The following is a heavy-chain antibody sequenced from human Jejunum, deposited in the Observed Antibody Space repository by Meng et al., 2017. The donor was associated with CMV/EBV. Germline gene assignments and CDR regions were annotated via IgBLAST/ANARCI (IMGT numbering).Heavy chain of an antibody. J-gene: IGHJ5*02. Sequence: LGPCGAEFESAVASVQVFDAASVYTFSTSSIKWVRPAHGRGLELMGWISNSTGTPTYTQGFTGRFVFSLDTSVSTAYLQISSLKAEDIAVYYCARGGNFDPWGQGTLVTVSS. V-gene: IGHV7-4-1*02. CDR3: ARGGNFDP. CDR1: VYTFSTSS. CDR2: ISNSTGTP. D-gene: IGHD2/OR15-2a*01.